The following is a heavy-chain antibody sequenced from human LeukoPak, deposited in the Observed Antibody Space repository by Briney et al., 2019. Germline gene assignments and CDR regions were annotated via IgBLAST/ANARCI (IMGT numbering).Heavy chain of an antibody. CDR1: GLTFSDYY. CDR2: ISGSGSGGST. V-gene: IGHV3-23*01. J-gene: IGHJ4*02. D-gene: IGHD5-24*01. Sequence: GSLRLSCAASGLTFSDYYMSWIRQAPGKGLEWVSNISGSGSGGSTYYADSVKGRFTISRDNSKNTLYLQMNSLRAEDTAVYYCAKSGYNRFDYWGQGTLVTVSS. CDR3: AKSGYNRFDY.